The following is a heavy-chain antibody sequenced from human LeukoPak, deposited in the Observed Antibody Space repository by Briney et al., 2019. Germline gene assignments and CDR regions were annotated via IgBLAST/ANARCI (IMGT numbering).Heavy chain of an antibody. J-gene: IGHJ6*02. CDR2: INHSGST. CDR1: GGSFSGYY. D-gene: IGHD4-11*01. CDR3: ARDDSNYGRYYYYGMDV. Sequence: SETLSLTCAVYGGSFSGYYWSWIRQPPGKGLEWIGEINHSGSTNYNPSLKSRVTISVYTSKNQFSLKLSSVTAADTAVYYCARDDSNYGRYYYYGMDVWGQGTTVTVSS. V-gene: IGHV4-34*01.